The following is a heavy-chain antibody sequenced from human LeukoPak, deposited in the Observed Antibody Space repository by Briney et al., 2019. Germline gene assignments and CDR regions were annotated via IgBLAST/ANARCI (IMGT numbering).Heavy chain of an antibody. D-gene: IGHD1-26*01. CDR1: GYTFTGYY. Sequence: ASVKVSCKASGYTFTGYYMHWVRQAPGQGLEWMGWINPNSGGTNYAQKFQGRVTMTRDTSISTAYMELSRLRSDDTAVYYCARDAGWELLVIDYWGQGTLVTVSS. CDR3: ARDAGWELLVIDY. V-gene: IGHV1-2*02. CDR2: INPNSGGT. J-gene: IGHJ4*02.